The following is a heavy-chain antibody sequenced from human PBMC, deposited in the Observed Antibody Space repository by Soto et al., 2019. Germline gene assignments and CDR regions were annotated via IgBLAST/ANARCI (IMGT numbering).Heavy chain of an antibody. CDR2: IYYSGST. Sequence: SETLSLTCTVSGGSISSGGYYWSWIRQHPGKGLEWIGYIYYSGSTYYNPSLKSRVTISVDTSKNQFSLKLSSVTAADTAVYYCARDCGIVVVPAEPGGWFDPWGQGTLVTVSS. V-gene: IGHV4-31*03. D-gene: IGHD2-2*01. CDR3: ARDCGIVVVPAEPGGWFDP. J-gene: IGHJ5*02. CDR1: GGSISSGGYY.